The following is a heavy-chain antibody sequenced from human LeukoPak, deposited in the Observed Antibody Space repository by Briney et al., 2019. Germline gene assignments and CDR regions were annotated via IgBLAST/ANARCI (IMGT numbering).Heavy chain of an antibody. CDR2: INTNTGNP. J-gene: IGHJ4*02. CDR3: ARPPYCSSTSCYPFDY. Sequence: GASVKVSCQASGYTFTSYAMNWVRQAPGQGLEWMGWINTNTGNPTYAQGFTGRFVFSLDTSVSTAYLQISSLKAEDTAVYYCARPPYCSSTSCYPFDYWGQGTLVTVSS. V-gene: IGHV7-4-1*02. CDR1: GYTFTSYA. D-gene: IGHD2-2*01.